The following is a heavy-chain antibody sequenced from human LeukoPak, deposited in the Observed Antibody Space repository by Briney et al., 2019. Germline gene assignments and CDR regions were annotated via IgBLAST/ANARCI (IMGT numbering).Heavy chain of an antibody. CDR2: INHSGST. CDR1: GGSFSGYY. D-gene: IGHD2-15*01. CDR3: AKDLRDIVVVVAANENNWFDP. Sequence: SETLSLTCAVYGGSFSGYYWSWIRQPPGKGLEWIGEINHSGSTNYNPSLKSRVTISVDTSKNQFSLKLSSVTAADTAVYYCAKDLRDIVVVVAANENNWFDPWGQGTLVTVSS. J-gene: IGHJ5*02. V-gene: IGHV4-34*01.